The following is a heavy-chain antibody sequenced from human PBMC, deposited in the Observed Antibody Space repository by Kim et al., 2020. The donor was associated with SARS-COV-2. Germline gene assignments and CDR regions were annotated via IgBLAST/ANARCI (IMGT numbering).Heavy chain of an antibody. V-gene: IGHV3-74*01. Sequence: TTDYADSVKGRFTNSRDNAKSTLYLQMNSLRAEDTAIYSGASQFSSEGSHWGQGTLVTVSS. CDR3: ASQFSSEGSH. J-gene: IGHJ4*02. CDR2: TT. D-gene: IGHD2-15*01.